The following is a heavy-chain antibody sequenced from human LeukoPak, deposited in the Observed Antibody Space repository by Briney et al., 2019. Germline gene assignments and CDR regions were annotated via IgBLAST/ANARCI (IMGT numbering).Heavy chain of an antibody. CDR1: GGSISSGDYY. CDR2: IYYSGST. CDR3: ARDTVTTPYYYYGMDV. J-gene: IGHJ6*04. V-gene: IGHV4-30-4*01. Sequence: SETLALTCTVSGGSISSGDYYWSWIRQPPGKGLEWIGYIYYSGSTYYNPSLKSRVTISVDTSKNQFSLKLSSVTAADTAVYYCARDTVTTPYYYYGMDVWGKGTTVTVSS. D-gene: IGHD4-17*01.